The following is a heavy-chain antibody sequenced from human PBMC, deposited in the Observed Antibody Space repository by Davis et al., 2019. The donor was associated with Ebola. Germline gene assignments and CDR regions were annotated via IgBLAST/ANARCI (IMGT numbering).Heavy chain of an antibody. CDR2: ISNNGGTT. CDR1: GFNFNTYA. V-gene: IGHV3-64*01. Sequence: PGGSLRLSCVASGFNFNTYAMHWVRQAPGKGLEFVSAISNNGGTTYYASSVKGRFTMSRDNSKNTLYLQMDRLRGDDVAMYYCARDAYCSTDNCIFYYMDVWGKGTTVTVSS. CDR3: ARDAYCSTDNCIFYYMDV. D-gene: IGHD2-2*01. J-gene: IGHJ6*03.